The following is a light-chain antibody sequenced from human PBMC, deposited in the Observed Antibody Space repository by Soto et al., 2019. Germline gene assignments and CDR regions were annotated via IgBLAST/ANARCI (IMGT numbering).Light chain of an antibody. V-gene: IGKV1-39*01. CDR2: AAS. CDR1: QSLSSY. Sequence: DIQMIQSPSSLSASVGDRVTITCRASQSLSSYLNWYQQKPGKAPKLLIYAASSLQSGVPSRFSGSGSGTDFTLTVSSLQPEDSATYFCHQSYSSPHPFGQGTKVDIK. J-gene: IGKJ2*01. CDR3: HQSYSSPHP.